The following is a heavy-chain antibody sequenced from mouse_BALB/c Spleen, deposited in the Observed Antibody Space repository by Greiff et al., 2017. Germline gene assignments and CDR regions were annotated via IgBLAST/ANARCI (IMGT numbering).Heavy chain of an antibody. CDR2: INPSSGYT. V-gene: IGHV1-4*01. J-gene: IGHJ4*01. CDR1: GYTFTSYT. D-gene: IGHD1-1*01. Sequence: QVQLQQSGAELARPGASVKMSCKASGYTFTSYTMHWVKQRPGQGLEWIGYINPSSGYTNYNQKFKDKATLTADKSSSTAYMQLSSLTSEDSAVYYCARSRLRAVGAMDYWGQGTSVTVSS. CDR3: ARSRLRAVGAMDY.